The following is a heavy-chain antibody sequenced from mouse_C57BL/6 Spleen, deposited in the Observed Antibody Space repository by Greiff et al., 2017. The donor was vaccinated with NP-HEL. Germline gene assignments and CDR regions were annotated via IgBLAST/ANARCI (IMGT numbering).Heavy chain of an antibody. J-gene: IGHJ4*01. CDR3: ARDGLLHAMDY. CDR2: ISDGGSYT. D-gene: IGHD2-3*01. Sequence: EVKVVESGGGLVKPGGSLKLSCAASGFTFSSYAMSWVRQTPEKRLEWVATISDGGSYTYYPDNVKGRFTISRDNAKNNLYLQMSHLKSEDTAMYYCARDGLLHAMDYWGQGTSVTVSS. CDR1: GFTFSSYA. V-gene: IGHV5-4*01.